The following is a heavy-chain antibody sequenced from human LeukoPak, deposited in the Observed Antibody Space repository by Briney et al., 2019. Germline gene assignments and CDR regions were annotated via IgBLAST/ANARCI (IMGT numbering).Heavy chain of an antibody. D-gene: IGHD3-9*01. V-gene: IGHV1-2*02. CDR3: ARGVTGIRYFDWLRQTHNWFDP. CDR2: INPNSGGT. CDR1: GYTFTGYY. Sequence: GASVTVSCKASGYTFTGYYMHWVRQAPGQGLEWMGWINPNSGGTNYAQKFQGRVTMTRDTSISTAYMELSRLRSDDTAVYYCARGVTGIRYFDWLRQTHNWFDPWGQGTLVTVSS. J-gene: IGHJ5*02.